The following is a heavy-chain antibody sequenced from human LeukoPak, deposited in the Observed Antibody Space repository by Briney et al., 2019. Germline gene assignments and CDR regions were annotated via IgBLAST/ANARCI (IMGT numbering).Heavy chain of an antibody. CDR1: GFTFSSYW. Sequence: GGSLRLSCAASGFTFSSYWMSWVRQAPGKGREWVANIKQDGSEKYYLDSVKGRFTISRDNAKNSLYLQKNSLRAEDTAVYYCARDGSYSGSYFDYWGQGTLVTVSS. CDR3: ARDGSYSGSYFDY. J-gene: IGHJ4*02. V-gene: IGHV3-7*01. D-gene: IGHD1-26*01. CDR2: IKQDGSEK.